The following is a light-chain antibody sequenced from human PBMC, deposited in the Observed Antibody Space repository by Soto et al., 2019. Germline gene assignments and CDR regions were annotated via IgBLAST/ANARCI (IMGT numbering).Light chain of an antibody. J-gene: IGKJ1*01. CDR1: QSVSSTY. CDR2: GAS. CDR3: QMYGSAPPGT. V-gene: IGKV3-20*01. Sequence: EIVLTQPPGTLSLSPGERATLSCRASQSVSSTYLAWYQHKPGQAPRPLIYGASNRATGVPARFSGSGSGTDFTLTISRLEPEDFAVYYCQMYGSAPPGTFGQGTKVDIK.